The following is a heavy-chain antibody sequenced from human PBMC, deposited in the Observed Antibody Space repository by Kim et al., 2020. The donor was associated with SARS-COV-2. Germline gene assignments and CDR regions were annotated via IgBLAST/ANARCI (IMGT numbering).Heavy chain of an antibody. CDR2: ISYDGSNK. CDR3: ARVGGCSSTSCYRAYYYYGMDV. Sequence: GGSLRLSCAASGFTFSSYGMHWVRQAPGKGLEWVAVISYDGSNKYYADSVKGRFTISRDNSKNTPYLQMNSLRAEDTAVYYCARVGGCSSTSCYRAYYYYGMDVWGQGTTVTVCS. CDR1: GFTFSSYG. D-gene: IGHD2-2*01. J-gene: IGHJ6*02. V-gene: IGHV3-33*05.